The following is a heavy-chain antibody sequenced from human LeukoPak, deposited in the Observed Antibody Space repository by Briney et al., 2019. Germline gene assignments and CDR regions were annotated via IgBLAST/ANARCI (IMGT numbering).Heavy chain of an antibody. CDR2: ISGSGGST. V-gene: IGHV3-23*01. CDR3: AKDDSSSWFNFDY. Sequence: GGSLRLSCAASGFTFSSYAMSWVRQAPGKGLEWVSAISGSGGSTYYADSVKGRFTISRDNSKNTLYLQVNSLRAEDTAVYYCAKDDSSSWFNFDYWGQGTLVTVSS. CDR1: GFTFSSYA. J-gene: IGHJ4*02. D-gene: IGHD6-13*01.